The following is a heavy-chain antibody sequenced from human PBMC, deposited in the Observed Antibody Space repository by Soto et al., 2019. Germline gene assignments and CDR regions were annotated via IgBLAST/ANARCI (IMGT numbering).Heavy chain of an antibody. V-gene: IGHV4-59*01. J-gene: IGHJ6*02. CDR3: ARDSDCSGGSCPGVYYYGMDV. CDR1: DGLYISDY. D-gene: IGHD2-15*01. Sequence: TLIVTCTVTDGLYISDYWRSIRQPPGKGLEWIGYIYYSGSTNYNPSLKSRVTISVDTSKNQFSLKLSSVTAADTAVYYCARDSDCSGGSCPGVYYYGMDVWGQGTTVTVSS. CDR2: IYYSGST.